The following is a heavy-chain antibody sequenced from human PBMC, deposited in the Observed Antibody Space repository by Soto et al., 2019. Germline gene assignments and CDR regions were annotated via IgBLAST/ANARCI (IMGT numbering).Heavy chain of an antibody. Sequence: GGSLRLSCAASGFTFSSYAMHWVRQAPGKGLEWVAVISYDGSNKYYADSVKCRFTISRDNSKNTLYLQMNSLRAEDTAVYYCARDTLGATSQPDYWGQGTLVTVSS. CDR3: ARDTLGATSQPDY. J-gene: IGHJ4*02. D-gene: IGHD1-26*01. CDR2: ISYDGSNK. V-gene: IGHV3-30-3*01. CDR1: GFTFSSYA.